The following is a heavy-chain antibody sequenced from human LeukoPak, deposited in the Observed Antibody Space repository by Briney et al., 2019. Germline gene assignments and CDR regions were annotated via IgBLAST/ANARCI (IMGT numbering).Heavy chain of an antibody. Sequence: GGPLTLSCAVSGFTFSTYGMHWVREAPGKGLEGVAFIRSDGNNKYYADSVKGRFTISRDNSKNTLYLQMNMLRTEDTAVYYCARVTVPLVVSTAGGFDYWGQGTLVTVSS. J-gene: IGHJ4*02. CDR3: ARVTVPLVVSTAGGFDY. D-gene: IGHD3-22*01. V-gene: IGHV3-30*02. CDR2: IRSDGNNK. CDR1: GFTFSTYG.